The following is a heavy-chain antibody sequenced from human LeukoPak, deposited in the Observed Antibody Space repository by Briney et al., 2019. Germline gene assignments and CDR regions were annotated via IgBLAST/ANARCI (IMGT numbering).Heavy chain of an antibody. Sequence: PGGSLRLSCAASGFTFSSYSMNWVRQAPGKGLEWVSSISSSSSYIYYADSVKGRFTISRDNAKNSLYLQMNSLRAEDTAVYYCARDQDSSGYNDAFDIWGQGTMVTVSS. CDR1: GFTFSSYS. D-gene: IGHD3-22*01. CDR3: ARDQDSSGYNDAFDI. J-gene: IGHJ3*02. V-gene: IGHV3-21*01. CDR2: ISSSSSYI.